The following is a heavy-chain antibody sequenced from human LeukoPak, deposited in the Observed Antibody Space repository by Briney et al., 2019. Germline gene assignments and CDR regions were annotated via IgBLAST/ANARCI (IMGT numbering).Heavy chain of an antibody. D-gene: IGHD2-2*01. CDR3: ARTSPYHRRYCSSTSCPQPFDY. Sequence: PSETLSLTCAVYGGSFSGYYWSWIRQPPGKGLEWIGEINSSGSTNYNPSLKSRVTISVDTSKNQFSLKLSSVTAADTAVYYCARTSPYHRRYCSSTSCPQPFDYWGQGTLVTVSS. CDR1: GGSFSGYY. V-gene: IGHV4-34*01. CDR2: INSSGST. J-gene: IGHJ4*02.